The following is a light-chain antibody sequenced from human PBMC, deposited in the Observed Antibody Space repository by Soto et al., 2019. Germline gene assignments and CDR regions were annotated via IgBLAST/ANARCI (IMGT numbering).Light chain of an antibody. J-gene: IGKJ2*01. CDR2: TAS. Sequence: DIPMTQSPSSLSGSVGDRVTITCRASQSVSNSLNWYQQQPGKAPKLLIYTASSLQSGVPSRFSGSGSGTDVTLTISSLQPEDFATYYCQQSYSTPRTFGQGTKLEIK. V-gene: IGKV1-39*01. CDR3: QQSYSTPRT. CDR1: QSVSNS.